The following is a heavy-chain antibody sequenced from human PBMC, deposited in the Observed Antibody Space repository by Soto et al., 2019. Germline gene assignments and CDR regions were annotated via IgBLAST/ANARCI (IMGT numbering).Heavy chain of an antibody. Sequence: TLSLTCAVYGGSFSGYYWSWIRQPPGKGLEWIGEINHSGSTNYNPSLKSRVTISVDTSKNQFSLKLSSVAAADTAVYYCARGTAFRYFDWLENVLNRYFYNCLGQGTLFTV. J-gene: IGHJ4*02. CDR1: GGSFSGYY. D-gene: IGHD3-9*01. CDR2: INHSGST. CDR3: ARGTAFRYFDWLENVLNRYFYNC. V-gene: IGHV4-34*01.